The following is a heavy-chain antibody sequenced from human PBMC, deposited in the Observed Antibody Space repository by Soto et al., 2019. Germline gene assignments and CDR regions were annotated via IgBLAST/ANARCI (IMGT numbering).Heavy chain of an antibody. CDR3: ASSVLVTSTMNYFDL. CDR2: IYPDDSDT. D-gene: IGHD2-8*02. J-gene: IGHJ4*02. V-gene: IGHV5-51*01. Sequence: EVQLVQSGPEVRKPGESLKISCQASGYSFSNFWIAWVRQMPGEGLEWLGIIYPDDSDTRYSPSFLGQVTISADKSIKTPYRQWSGLKASATALYFCASSVLVTSTMNYFDLGGQGTLVTAS. CDR1: GYSFSNFW.